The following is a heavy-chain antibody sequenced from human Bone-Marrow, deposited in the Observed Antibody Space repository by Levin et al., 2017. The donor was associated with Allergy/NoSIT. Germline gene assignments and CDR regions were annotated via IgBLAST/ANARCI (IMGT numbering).Heavy chain of an antibody. V-gene: IGHV1-2*06. D-gene: IGHD2-15*01. J-gene: IGHJ3*01. CDR3: ERIGYQQLLGDAFDV. CDR1: GYTFTGHY. Sequence: ASVKVSCEASGYTFTGHYLHWVRQAPGQGLEWMGRINPNNGGTSYEQRFQGRVTMTRDTSISTAYMELSRLRSDDTAMYYCERIGYQQLLGDAFDVWGQGTMVTVSS. CDR2: INPNNGGT.